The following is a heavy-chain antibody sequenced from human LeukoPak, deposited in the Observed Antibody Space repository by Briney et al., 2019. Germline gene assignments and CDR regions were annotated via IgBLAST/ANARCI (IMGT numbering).Heavy chain of an antibody. CDR1: GFTLGDYA. J-gene: IGHJ4*02. CDR3: TRRCSGGSCYSNY. D-gene: IGHD2-15*01. CDR2: IRSKAYGGTT. Sequence: GGSLRLSCTASGFTLGDYAMSWFRQAPGKGGEGVGFIRSKAYGGTTEYAASVKGRFTISRDDSKSIAYLQMNSLKTEDTAVYYCTRRCSGGSCYSNYWGQGTLVTVSS. V-gene: IGHV3-49*03.